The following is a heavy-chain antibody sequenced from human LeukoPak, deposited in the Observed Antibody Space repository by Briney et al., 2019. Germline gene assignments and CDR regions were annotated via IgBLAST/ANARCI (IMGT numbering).Heavy chain of an antibody. J-gene: IGHJ2*01. CDR1: GGSISSSSYY. Sequence: PSETLSLTCTVSGGSISSSSYYWGWIRQPPGKGLEWIGSIDYSGSTYDNPSLKSRVTLSVDTSKNQFSLKLTSVTAADTAVYYCARSPYSSGWYGYFDLWGRGTLVTVSS. V-gene: IGHV4-39*07. CDR2: IDYSGST. D-gene: IGHD6-19*01. CDR3: ARSPYSSGWYGYFDL.